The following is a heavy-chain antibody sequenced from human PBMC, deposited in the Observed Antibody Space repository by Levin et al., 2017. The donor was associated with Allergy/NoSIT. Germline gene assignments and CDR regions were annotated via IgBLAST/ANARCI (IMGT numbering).Heavy chain of an antibody. CDR2: IYYSGST. V-gene: IGHV4-39*01. Sequence: SETLSLTCTVSGGSISSSSYYWGWIRQPPGKGLEWIGSIYYSGSTYYNPSLKSRVTISVDTSKNQFSLKLSSVTAADTAVYYCARHTSHSSSWPIFDYWGQGTLVTVSS. J-gene: IGHJ4*02. CDR3: ARHTSHSSSWPIFDY. D-gene: IGHD6-13*01. CDR1: GGSISSSSYY.